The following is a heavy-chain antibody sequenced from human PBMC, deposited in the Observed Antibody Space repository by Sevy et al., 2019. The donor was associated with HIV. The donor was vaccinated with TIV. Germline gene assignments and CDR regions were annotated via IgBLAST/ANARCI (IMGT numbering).Heavy chain of an antibody. D-gene: IGHD1-26*01. CDR1: GFTFSSYS. J-gene: IGHJ4*02. Sequence: GGSLRLSCAASGFTFSSYSMNWVRPAPGKGLEWVSSISSSSSYIDYADSEKGRFTISRDNAKNSLYLQMNSLRAEDTAVSYCARKDMGGNFDYWGQGTLVTVSS. V-gene: IGHV3-21*01. CDR2: ISSSSSYI. CDR3: ARKDMGGNFDY.